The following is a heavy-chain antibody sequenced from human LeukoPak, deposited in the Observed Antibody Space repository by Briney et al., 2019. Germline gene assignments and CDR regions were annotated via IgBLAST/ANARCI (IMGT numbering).Heavy chain of an antibody. CDR2: IYYTGNT. V-gene: IGHV4-59*08. J-gene: IGHJ4*02. CDR3: VRHSRVVAFDY. Sequence: PSETLSLTCTVSGVSISNHYSSWIRQPPGKGLEWIGYIYYTGNTNYNPSLKSRVTISEDTSKNQVSLKLSSVTAADTAVYYCVRHSRVVAFDYWGQGNLVTVPS. CDR1: GVSISNHY. D-gene: IGHD2-15*01.